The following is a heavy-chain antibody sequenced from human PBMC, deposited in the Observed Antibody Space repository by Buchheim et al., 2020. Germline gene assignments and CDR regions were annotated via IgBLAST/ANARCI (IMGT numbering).Heavy chain of an antibody. D-gene: IGHD5-18*01. CDR2: IKSDGSRK. V-gene: IGHV3-74*03. CDR1: GFTFSSYW. J-gene: IGHJ6*02. Sequence: EVQLVESGGGLVQPGGSLRLSCAASGFTFSSYWMHWVRQAPGKGLVWVSHIKSDGSRKTYADSVKGRFTISRDNAKNTLYLQVNSLRAEDTAVYYCAREGWDTIVSDGMDVWGQGTT. CDR3: AREGWDTIVSDGMDV.